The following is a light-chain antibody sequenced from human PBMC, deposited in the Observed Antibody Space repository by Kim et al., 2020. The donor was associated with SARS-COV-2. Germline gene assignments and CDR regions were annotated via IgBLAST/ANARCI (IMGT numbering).Light chain of an antibody. V-gene: IGLV3-21*04. J-gene: IGLJ3*02. Sequence: PRKTYRNTCGEKNSGGKSGHWDQEKPGQAPGLVIYYDSDRPSGIPERFSGSNSGNTATLTISRVEAGDEADYYCQVWDSSSDHPRVVGGGTQLTVL. CDR1: NSGGKS. CDR3: QVWDSSSDHPRV. CDR2: YDS.